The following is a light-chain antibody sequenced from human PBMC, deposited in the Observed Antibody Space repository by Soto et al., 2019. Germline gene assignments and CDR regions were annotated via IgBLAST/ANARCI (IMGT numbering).Light chain of an antibody. CDR2: KAS. CDR1: QNIRSW. Sequence: DIQMTQCPSTLSASVGDRVSITCRASQNIRSWLAWYQHKPGKAPKLLIYKASTLDSGVPSRFSGSGSGTDFTLTISSLQPDDFATYYCQQYDRYSLSFGPGTKVEIK. CDR3: QQYDRYSLS. V-gene: IGKV1-5*03. J-gene: IGKJ3*01.